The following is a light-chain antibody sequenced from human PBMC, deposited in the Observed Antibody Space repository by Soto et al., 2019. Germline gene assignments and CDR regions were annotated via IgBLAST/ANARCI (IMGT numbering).Light chain of an antibody. V-gene: IGKV3-20*01. CDR2: GAS. J-gene: IGKJ1*01. CDR3: QQYGSSPQT. CDR1: QSVSSSY. Sequence: EIVLTQSPGTLSLSPGERATLSCRASQSVSSSYLAWYQQRAGHAPRLLIYGASSRATGIPDRFSGSGSGTDVTLTISRLEAEDYAVYYCQQYGSSPQTVGQRTKVEIK.